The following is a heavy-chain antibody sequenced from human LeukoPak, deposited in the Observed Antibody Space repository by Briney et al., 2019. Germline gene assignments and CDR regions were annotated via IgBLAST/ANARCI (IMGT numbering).Heavy chain of an antibody. CDR1: GFTFSSYS. CDR2: ISSSSSTI. Sequence: GGSLRLSCAASGFTFSSYSMNWVRQAPGKGLEWVSYISSSSSTIYYADSVKGRFTISRDNAKNSLYLQMNSLRAEDTAVYYCARARVGHSSGWYDLRFDYWGQGTLVTVSS. D-gene: IGHD6-19*01. CDR3: ARARVGHSSGWYDLRFDY. J-gene: IGHJ4*02. V-gene: IGHV3-48*01.